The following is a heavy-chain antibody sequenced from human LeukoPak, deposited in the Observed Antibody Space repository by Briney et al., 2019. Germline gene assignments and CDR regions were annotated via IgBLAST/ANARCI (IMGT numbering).Heavy chain of an antibody. J-gene: IGHJ3*02. Sequence: ETLSLTCTVSGGSISSSSYYWSWIRQPPGKGLEWTGYIYYSGSTNYNPSLKSRVTISVDTSKNQFSLKLSSVTAADTAVYYCARDSRPFDIWGQGTMVTVSS. CDR1: GGSISSSSYY. CDR3: ARDSRPFDI. V-gene: IGHV4-61*01. CDR2: IYYSGST.